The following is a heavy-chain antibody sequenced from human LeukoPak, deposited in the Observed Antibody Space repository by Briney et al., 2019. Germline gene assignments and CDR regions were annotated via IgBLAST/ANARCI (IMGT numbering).Heavy chain of an antibody. J-gene: IGHJ5*02. CDR2: INNDGSNK. V-gene: IGHV3-74*01. D-gene: IGHD3-3*01. CDR3: ARSSDLWCGYLELGWFAP. Sequence: GGSLRLSCAASGFIFSSYWMHWVRQAPGKGLVWVSGINNDGSNKNYADSVKGRFTISRDNAKNTLYLQMNSLRAEDTAVYYWARSSDLWCGYLELGWFAPWGQGTLVTVSS. CDR1: GFIFSSYW.